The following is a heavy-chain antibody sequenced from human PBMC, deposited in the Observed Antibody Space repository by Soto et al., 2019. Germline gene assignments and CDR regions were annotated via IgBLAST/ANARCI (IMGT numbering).Heavy chain of an antibody. CDR2: LNPSGGST. CDR1: GYTFTSYY. CDR3: ARDSDYGGISDGFDI. V-gene: IGHV1-46*01. Sequence: ASVKVSCKASGYTFTSYYMNWVRQAPGQGLEWMGLLNPSGGSTSYAKKFQGRVTMTRDTSTSTVYMELSSLRSEDTAVYYCARDSDYGGISDGFDIWGQGTMVTVSS. D-gene: IGHD4-17*01. J-gene: IGHJ3*02.